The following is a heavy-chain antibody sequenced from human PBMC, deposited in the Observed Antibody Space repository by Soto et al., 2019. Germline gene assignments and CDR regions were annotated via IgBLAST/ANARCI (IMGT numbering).Heavy chain of an antibody. Sequence: QVQLQQWGAGLLKPSETLSLTCAVYGGSFSGYYWSWIRQPPGKGLAWIGEINHSGSTNYNPSLKSRVTISVDTSKNQFSLKLSSVTAADTAVYYCARYSRVGRGAARSYYYYGMDVWGQGTTVTVSS. V-gene: IGHV4-34*01. D-gene: IGHD6-6*01. CDR1: GGSFSGYY. CDR3: ARYSRVGRGAARSYYYYGMDV. CDR2: INHSGST. J-gene: IGHJ6*02.